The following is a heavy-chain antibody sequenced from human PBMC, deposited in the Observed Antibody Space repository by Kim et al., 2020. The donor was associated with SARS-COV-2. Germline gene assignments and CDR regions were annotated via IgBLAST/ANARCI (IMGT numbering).Heavy chain of an antibody. J-gene: IGHJ4*02. Sequence: FQGRVTMTRDTSTSTVYMGLSSLRSEDTAVYYCARVPEMMVGVTTPYFDYWGQGTLVTVSS. V-gene: IGHV1-46*01. D-gene: IGHD3-22*01. CDR3: ARVPEMMVGVTTPYFDY.